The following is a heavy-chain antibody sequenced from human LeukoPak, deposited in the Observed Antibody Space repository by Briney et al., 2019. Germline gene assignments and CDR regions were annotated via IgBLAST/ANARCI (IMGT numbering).Heavy chain of an antibody. Sequence: PSETLSLTCTVSGGSISSSSYYWGWIRQPPGKGLEWIGSIYYSGSTYYNPSLKSRVTISVDTSKNQFSLKLSSVTAADTAVSYCARDDHDRAFDIWGQGTMVSVSS. V-gene: IGHV4-39*02. CDR3: ARDDHDRAFDI. J-gene: IGHJ3*02. CDR1: GGSISSSSYY. CDR2: IYYSGST.